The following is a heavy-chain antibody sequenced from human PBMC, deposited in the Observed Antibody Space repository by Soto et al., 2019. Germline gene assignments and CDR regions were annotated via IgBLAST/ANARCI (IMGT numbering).Heavy chain of an antibody. V-gene: IGHV1-69*01. CDR2: IIPIFGTA. CDR1: GGTFSSYA. CDR3: ARVPHYYGSGSYLYYFDY. J-gene: IGHJ4*02. Sequence: QVQLVQSGAEVKKPGSSVKVSCKASGGTFSSYAISWVRQAPGQGLEWMGGIIPIFGTANYAQKFQGRVTITADESTSTAYMELSRLRSEDTAVYYCARVPHYYGSGSYLYYFDYWGQGTLVTVSS. D-gene: IGHD3-10*01.